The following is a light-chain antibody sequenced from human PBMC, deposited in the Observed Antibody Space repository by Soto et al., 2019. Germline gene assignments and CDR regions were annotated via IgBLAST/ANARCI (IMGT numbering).Light chain of an antibody. CDR1: QSINTW. V-gene: IGKV1-5*01. J-gene: IGKJ1*01. CDR2: DVS. CDR3: QQYQTYSRT. Sequence: DIQMTQSPSTVSASVGDRITITCRASQSINTWLAWYRQRPGEAPQLLIYDVSTLAMGVPARFSGSGSGSDFTLSISSLQADDFATSYCQQYQTYSRTFGRGTQVEVK.